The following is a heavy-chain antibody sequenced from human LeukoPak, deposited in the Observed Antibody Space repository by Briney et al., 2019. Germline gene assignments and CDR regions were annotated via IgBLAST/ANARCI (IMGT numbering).Heavy chain of an antibody. CDR3: ARARGVGTSFNIGY. CDR2: INPNNGDK. J-gene: IGHJ4*02. CDR1: GYTFTGHY. D-gene: IGHD3-10*01. V-gene: IGHV1-2*02. Sequence: ASVKVSCKPSGYTFTGHYMHWVRQAPRQGLEWMAWINPNNGDKNYAQNFQGRVTVTRDMSISTAYMELSSLRSDDTAVYYCARARGVGTSFNIGYWGQGTLVTVSS.